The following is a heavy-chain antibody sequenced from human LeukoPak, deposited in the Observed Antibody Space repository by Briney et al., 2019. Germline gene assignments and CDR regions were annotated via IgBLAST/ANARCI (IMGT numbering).Heavy chain of an antibody. D-gene: IGHD3-22*01. CDR2: ISNSGGST. J-gene: IGHJ3*02. CDR3: AKQTDTTGSRGGAFDI. Sequence: GSLRLSCAASGFTFRSYAMSWVRQAPGKGLEWVSTISNSGGSTYSAGSMKGRFTISRDNSKNTLFLQMSGLGAEDTAVYYCAKQTDTTGSRGGAFDIWGQGTMVTVSS. V-gene: IGHV3-23*01. CDR1: GFTFRSYA.